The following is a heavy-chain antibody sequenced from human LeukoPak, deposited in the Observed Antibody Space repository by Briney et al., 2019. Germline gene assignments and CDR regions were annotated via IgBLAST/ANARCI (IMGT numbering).Heavy chain of an antibody. CDR3: ATDYGSGSYYRYYFDY. CDR2: IWYDGSNK. V-gene: IGHV3-33*01. CDR1: GFTFSSYG. Sequence: PGGSLRLSCAASGFTFSSYGMHWVRQAPGKGLEWVAVIWYDGSNKYYADSVKGRFTISRDNSKNTLYLQMNSLRAEDTAVYYCATDYGSGSYYRYYFDYWGQGTLVTVSS. J-gene: IGHJ4*02. D-gene: IGHD3-10*01.